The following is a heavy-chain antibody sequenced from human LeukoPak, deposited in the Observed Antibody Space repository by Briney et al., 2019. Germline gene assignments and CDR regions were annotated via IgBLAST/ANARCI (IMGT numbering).Heavy chain of an antibody. CDR3: AKVLYYDILTGYPLPGY. CDR2: ISGSGGST. CDR1: GFTFSSYG. D-gene: IGHD3-9*01. J-gene: IGHJ4*02. V-gene: IGHV3-23*01. Sequence: GGSLRLSCAASGFTFSSYGMSWVRQAPGKGLEWVSAISGSGGSTYYADSVKGRFTISRDNSKNTLYLQMNSLRAEDTAVYYCAKVLYYDILTGYPLPGYWGQGTLVTVSS.